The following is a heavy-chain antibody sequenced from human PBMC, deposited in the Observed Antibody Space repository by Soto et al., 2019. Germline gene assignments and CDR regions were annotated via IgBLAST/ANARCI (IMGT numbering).Heavy chain of an antibody. CDR1: GDSISSYY. Sequence: XGTLSLTCTVSGDSISSYYWGGIRQSPGKELDWIGYVSYTGSTYYNPSLKGRATISVDTSENQFSLTLTSANAADTAVYYCARRRPVRNYADANSDHFYIFYYLGQGTQVTVS. J-gene: IGHJ4*02. CDR3: ARRRPVRNYADANSDHFYIFYY. V-gene: IGHV4-59*01. CDR2: VSYTGST. D-gene: IGHD3-3*02.